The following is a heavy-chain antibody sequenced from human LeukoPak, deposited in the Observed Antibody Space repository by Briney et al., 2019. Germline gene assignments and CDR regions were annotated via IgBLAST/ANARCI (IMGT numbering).Heavy chain of an antibody. D-gene: IGHD6-13*01. CDR3: ARLSGDSTEVFAPYGMDV. CDR1: GVSISSYY. CDR2: IYYSGST. J-gene: IGHJ6*02. V-gene: IGHV4-59*08. Sequence: KPSETLSLTCTVSGVSISSYYWSWIRQPPGKGLEWIGYIYYSGSTNYNPSLKSRVTISVDTSKNQFSLKLSSVTAADTAVYYCARLSGDSTEVFAPYGMDVWGQGTTVTVSS.